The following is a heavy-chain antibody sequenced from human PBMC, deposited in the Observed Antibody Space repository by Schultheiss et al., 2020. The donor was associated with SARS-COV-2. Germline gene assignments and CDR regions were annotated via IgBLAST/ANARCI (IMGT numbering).Heavy chain of an antibody. V-gene: IGHV3-48*02. Sequence: GESLKISCAASGFTFSSYSMNWVRQAPGKGLEWVSYIGSSSSTIYYADAVKGRFTISRDNAKNSLYLQMNSLRDEDTAVYYCARIRYGMDVWGQGTTVTVSS. CDR2: IGSSSSTI. CDR1: GFTFSSYS. CDR3: ARIRYGMDV. J-gene: IGHJ6*02.